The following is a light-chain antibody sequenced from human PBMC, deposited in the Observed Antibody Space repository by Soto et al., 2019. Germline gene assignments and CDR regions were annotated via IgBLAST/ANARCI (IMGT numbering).Light chain of an antibody. V-gene: IGKV2-28*01. J-gene: IGKJ1*01. CDR3: MQALQAPGT. Sequence: EIVMTQSPLSLPVTPGEPASISCRSSQSLLHSNGYNYLAWFLQKPGQSPQLLIYLGSNRASGVPDRVSGSGAGTDFTLKIRRVEAEDVGVYYCMQALQAPGTFGQGTKVEIK. CDR2: LGS. CDR1: QSLLHSNGYNY.